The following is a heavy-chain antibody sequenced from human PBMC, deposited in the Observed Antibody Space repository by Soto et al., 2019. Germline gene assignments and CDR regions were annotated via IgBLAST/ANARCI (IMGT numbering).Heavy chain of an antibody. J-gene: IGHJ6*02. CDR1: GGIFCDFS. CDR2: IMPIFGGP. V-gene: IGHV1-69*12. Sequence: QVQLVQSGAEVKKPGSSLKVSCKASGGIFCDFSFSWVRQAPGQGLEWMGGIMPIFGGPDYAQRFRGRVTITADEGTRTAFMELRGLTSEDTATYYCASSLRMAGIGNYYYGMDVWGQGTTVTVSS. D-gene: IGHD6-19*01. CDR3: ASSLRMAGIGNYYYGMDV.